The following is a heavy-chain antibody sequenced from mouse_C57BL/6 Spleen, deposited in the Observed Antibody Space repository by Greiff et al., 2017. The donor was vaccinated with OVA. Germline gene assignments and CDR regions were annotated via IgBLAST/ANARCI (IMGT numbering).Heavy chain of an antibody. CDR1: GYAFSSSW. V-gene: IGHV1-82*01. Sequence: VKLVESGPELVKPGASVTISCKASGYAFSSSWMNWVKQRPGKGLEWIGRIYPGDGDTNYNGKFKGKATLTADNSSSTAYMQLSSLTSEDSAVYFCARAVITTVVASYCYTMDYWGQGTSVTVSS. CDR3: ARAVITTVVASYCYTMDY. CDR2: IYPGDGDT. D-gene: IGHD1-1*01. J-gene: IGHJ4*01.